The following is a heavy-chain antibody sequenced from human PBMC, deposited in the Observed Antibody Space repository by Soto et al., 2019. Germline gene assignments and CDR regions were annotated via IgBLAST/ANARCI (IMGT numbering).Heavy chain of an antibody. CDR2: IKEDGSEK. CDR1: GFIFSNFW. Sequence: EVQLVESGGGLVQPGGSLRLSCAASGFIFSNFWMSWVRQAPGKVLEWVANIKEDGSEKYHVDSVKGRFTISRDNVKNLMYLQMDSLRAEATAVYKCVRGGSHSFDYCGQGTLVTVSS. V-gene: IGHV3-7*05. J-gene: IGHJ4*02. D-gene: IGHD1-26*01. CDR3: VRGGSHSFDY.